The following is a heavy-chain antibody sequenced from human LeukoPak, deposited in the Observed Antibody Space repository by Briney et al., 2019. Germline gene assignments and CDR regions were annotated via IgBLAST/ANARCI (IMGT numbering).Heavy chain of an antibody. Sequence: GGSLRLSCAASGFTFSTYAESWVRQVPGMGLEWVSTIDNSGAYTYYADSVKGRFTISRDNSKNTLYLQMNSLRAEDTAVYYCAKRGGDMSYSLFYYWGQGTLVTVSS. J-gene: IGHJ4*02. CDR1: GFTFSTYA. CDR3: AKRGGDMSYSLFYY. V-gene: IGHV3-23*01. D-gene: IGHD1-26*01. CDR2: IDNSGAYT.